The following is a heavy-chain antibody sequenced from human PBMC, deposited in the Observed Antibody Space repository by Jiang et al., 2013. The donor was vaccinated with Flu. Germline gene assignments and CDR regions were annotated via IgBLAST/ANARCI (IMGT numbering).Heavy chain of an antibody. D-gene: IGHD2-15*01. CDR3: ARSLFDCSGGSCYSGSSSYDY. CDR2: IYYSGST. V-gene: IGHV4-59*01. CDR1: GGSISSYY. J-gene: IGHJ4*02. Sequence: LLKPSETLSLTCTVSGGSISSYYWSWIRQPPGKGLEWIGYIYYSGSTNYNPSLKSRVTISVDTSKNQFSLKLSSVTAADTAVYYCARSLFDCSGGSCYSGSSSYDYWGQGTLVTVSS.